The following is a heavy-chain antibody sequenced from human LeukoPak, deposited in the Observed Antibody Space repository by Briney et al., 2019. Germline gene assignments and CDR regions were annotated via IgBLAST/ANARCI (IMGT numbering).Heavy chain of an antibody. CDR1: GGSISSGSYD. Sequence: SETLSLTCTVSGGSISSGSYDWSWIRQPAGKGLEWIGRIYTSGSTNYNPSLKSRVTISVDTSKNQFSLKLSSVTAADTAVYYCARSPRTVGATYYFDYWGQGTLVTVSS. CDR3: ARSPRTVGATYYFDY. J-gene: IGHJ4*02. V-gene: IGHV4-61*02. CDR2: IYTSGST. D-gene: IGHD1-26*01.